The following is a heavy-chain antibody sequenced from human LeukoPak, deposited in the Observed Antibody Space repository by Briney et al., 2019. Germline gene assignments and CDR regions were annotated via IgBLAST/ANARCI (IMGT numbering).Heavy chain of an antibody. J-gene: IGHJ4*02. CDR2: IYPGDSDT. V-gene: IGHV5-51*01. CDR3: TRRGNYYVSDY. Sequence: GASLQISCKGSGTSFSNYWIGWVRPLPGKGLEWMGIIYPGDSDTRYSPSYQGQVTFSADKSINTAYLQWSSLKASDTAIYYCTRRGNYYVSDYWGQGTPVTVSS. CDR1: GTSFSNYW. D-gene: IGHD1-26*01.